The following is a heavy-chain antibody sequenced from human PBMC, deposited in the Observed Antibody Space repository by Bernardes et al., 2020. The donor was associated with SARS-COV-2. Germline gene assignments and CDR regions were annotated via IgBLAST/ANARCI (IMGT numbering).Heavy chain of an antibody. J-gene: IGHJ4*02. CDR1: GYSFTSYW. Sequence: GESLKISCKGSGYSFTSYWISWVRQMPGKGLEWMGRIDPSDSYTNYSPSFQGHVTISADKSISTAYLQWSSLKASDTAMYYCARLKEEWWSRRVYYFDYWGQGTLVTVSS. V-gene: IGHV5-10-1*01. CDR2: IDPSDSYT. CDR3: ARLKEEWWSRRVYYFDY. D-gene: IGHD2-15*01.